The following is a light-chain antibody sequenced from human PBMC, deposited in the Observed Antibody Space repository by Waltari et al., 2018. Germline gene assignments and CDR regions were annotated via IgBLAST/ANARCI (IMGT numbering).Light chain of an antibody. V-gene: IGLV4-69*01. J-gene: IGLJ3*02. CDR1: SWHSSNV. Sequence: QLVLTQSPSASASLGPSVKLTCTLSSWHSSNVIAWLHQQPEKGPRYLMKVNSDGSHSKGDEIPDRFSGSSSGAERYLTISSLQSEDEADYYCQTGGHGTWVFGGGTKLTVL. CDR2: VNSDGSH. CDR3: QTGGHGTWV.